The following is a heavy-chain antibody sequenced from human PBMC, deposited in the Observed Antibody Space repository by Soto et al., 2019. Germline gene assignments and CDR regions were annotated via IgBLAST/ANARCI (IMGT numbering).Heavy chain of an antibody. D-gene: IGHD6-19*01. CDR1: GFTFSTYG. CDR3: ANEWAAVAGTYVVEV. CDR2: ISQDGTNR. J-gene: IGHJ3*01. V-gene: IGHV3-30*18. Sequence: QVQLVESGGCVVKPGMSLRLSCAESGFTFSTYGMHWVRKAPGKGLEWVAVISQDGTNRYYADSVKGRFTMSRDNYKIMLLPQMDTLRTEDTAVFDCANEWAAVAGTYVVEVWGQGTILTISS.